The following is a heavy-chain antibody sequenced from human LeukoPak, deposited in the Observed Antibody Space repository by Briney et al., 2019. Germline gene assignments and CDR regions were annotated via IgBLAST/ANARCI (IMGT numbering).Heavy chain of an antibody. J-gene: IGHJ4*02. V-gene: IGHV3-23*01. D-gene: IGHD3-9*01. CDR1: GFTFSSYA. CDR2: ISGSGGST. CDR3: AKDLTGPHGNY. Sequence: GGSLRLSCAASGFTFSSYAMSWVRQAPGKGPEWVSAISGSGGSTYYADSVKGRFTISRGNSKNTLYLQMNSLRAEDTAVYYCAKDLTGPHGNYWGQGTLVTVSS.